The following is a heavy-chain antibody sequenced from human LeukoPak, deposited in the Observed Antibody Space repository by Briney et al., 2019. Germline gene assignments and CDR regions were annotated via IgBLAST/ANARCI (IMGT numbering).Heavy chain of an antibody. CDR1: GFTFSSYW. CDR2: INQDGSEK. J-gene: IGHJ5*02. CDR3: QFGSGSYYNIPDNWFDP. Sequence: GGSLRLSCAASGFTFSSYWMSWVRQAPGKGLEWVANINQDGSEKYYAHSVKGRFTISRDNAKNSLYLQMNSLRAEDTAVYYCQFGSGSYYNIPDNWFDPWGQGTLVTVSS. D-gene: IGHD3-10*01. V-gene: IGHV3-7*01.